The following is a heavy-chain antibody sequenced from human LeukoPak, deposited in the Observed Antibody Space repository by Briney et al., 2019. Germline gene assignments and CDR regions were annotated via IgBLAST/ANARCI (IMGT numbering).Heavy chain of an antibody. V-gene: IGHV4-39*07. CDR1: GGSINSNLDY. J-gene: IGHJ5*02. Sequence: SETLSLTYTVSGGSINSNLDYWGWLRQPPGKGLDWIGSLYYSGTTYYNPSLESRVTISVDTSKNQFSLKLSSVTAADTAVYYCARETPAIVGALRNWFDPWGQGTLVTVSS. CDR2: LYYSGTT. D-gene: IGHD1-26*01. CDR3: ARETPAIVGALRNWFDP.